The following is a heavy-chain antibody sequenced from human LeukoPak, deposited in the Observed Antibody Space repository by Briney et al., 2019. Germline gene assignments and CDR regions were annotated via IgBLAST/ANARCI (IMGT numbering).Heavy chain of an antibody. CDR2: ISSSSSYI. D-gene: IGHD2-2*01. V-gene: IGHV3-21*01. CDR3: ARDLGYCSSTSCPN. J-gene: IGHJ4*02. Sequence: PGGSLRLSCAASGFPLSSYAMSWVRQDSGKGLEWVSSISSSSSYIYYADSVKGRFTISRDNAKNSLYLQMNSLRAEDTAVYYCARDLGYCSSTSCPNWGQGTLVTVSS. CDR1: GFPLSSYA.